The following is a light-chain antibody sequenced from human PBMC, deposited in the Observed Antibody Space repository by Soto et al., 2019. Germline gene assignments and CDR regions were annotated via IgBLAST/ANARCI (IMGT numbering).Light chain of an antibody. Sequence: EIQMTQSPPSVCASVGDRVTITCRASQDVVKWLAWYQQKPGKAPTLVIHGASSLQSGVPPRYSGSGYGTDFTLTISSLPPEDFAAYYCQQANSSPITFGQGTRLKIK. J-gene: IGKJ5*01. CDR2: GAS. V-gene: IGKV1-12*01. CDR3: QQANSSPIT. CDR1: QDVVKW.